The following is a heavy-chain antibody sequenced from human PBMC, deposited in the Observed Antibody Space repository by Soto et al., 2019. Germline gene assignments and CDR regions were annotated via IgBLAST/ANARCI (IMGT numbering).Heavy chain of an antibody. CDR3: ARAVVPAAPTRYGMDV. D-gene: IGHD2-2*01. V-gene: IGHV1-69*13. Sequence: SVKVSCKASGGTFSSYAISWVRQAPGQGLEWMGGIIPIFGTANYAQKFQGRVTITADESTSTAYMELSSLRSEETAVYYCARAVVPAAPTRYGMDVWGQGTTVTVSS. CDR2: IIPIFGTA. J-gene: IGHJ6*02. CDR1: GGTFSSYA.